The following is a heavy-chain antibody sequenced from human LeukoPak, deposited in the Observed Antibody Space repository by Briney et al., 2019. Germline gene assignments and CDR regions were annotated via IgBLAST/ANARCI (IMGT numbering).Heavy chain of an antibody. D-gene: IGHD6-13*01. J-gene: IGHJ5*02. CDR2: ISAYNGNT. CDR1: GYTFTSYG. Sequence: GVSVKVSCKASGYTFTSYGISWVRQAPGQGLEWMGWISAYNGNTNYAQKLQGRVTMTTDTSTSTAYMELRSLRSDDTAVYYCARDESRPTATIAAAGTWGFDPWGQGTLVTVSS. V-gene: IGHV1-18*01. CDR3: ARDESRPTATIAAAGTWGFDP.